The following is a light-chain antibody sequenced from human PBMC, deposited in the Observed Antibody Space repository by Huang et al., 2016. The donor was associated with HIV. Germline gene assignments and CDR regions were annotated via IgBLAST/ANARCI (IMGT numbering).Light chain of an antibody. Sequence: DIQMTQSPSSLSAFVGDTVTITCRASQGMSNSVAWYQQKPGKAPKLLLYSTSRLESGVPSRFRGGGSGTDYTLTINSLQPDDFATYYCQQYYTSPTFGQGSKVEIK. CDR1: QGMSNS. V-gene: IGKV1-NL1*01. J-gene: IGKJ1*01. CDR2: STS. CDR3: QQYYTSPT.